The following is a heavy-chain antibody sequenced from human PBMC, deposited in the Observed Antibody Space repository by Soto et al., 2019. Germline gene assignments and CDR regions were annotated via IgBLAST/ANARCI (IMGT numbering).Heavy chain of an antibody. CDR3: ARGNGGSPVYGLDV. CDR2: IYYSGSS. J-gene: IGHJ6*02. V-gene: IGHV4-59*01. Sequence: QVQLQESGPGLLKPSETLSLTCTVSGGSMSTYYWSWIRQPPGKGLEGIGYIYYSGSSNSNPSLPSRVSVSVDTSTKQFALKLSSVTAVDTAVYYCARGNGGSPVYGLDVWGQGTTVTVSS. D-gene: IGHD2-8*01. CDR1: GGSMSTYY.